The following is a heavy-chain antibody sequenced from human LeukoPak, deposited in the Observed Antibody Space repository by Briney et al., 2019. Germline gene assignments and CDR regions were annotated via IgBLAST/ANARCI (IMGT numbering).Heavy chain of an antibody. V-gene: IGHV3-64*02. J-gene: IGHJ4*02. Sequence: GGALRLSCAASGLTLSIHAMRSGREAPGKGLEYVSAIVSNGGNTYYADSVRGRFTISRDNSKDTVYLQMGSLRPEDTAVYYAASDIWGQGALVTVSS. CDR3: ASDI. CDR2: IVSNGGNT. CDR1: GLTLSIHA.